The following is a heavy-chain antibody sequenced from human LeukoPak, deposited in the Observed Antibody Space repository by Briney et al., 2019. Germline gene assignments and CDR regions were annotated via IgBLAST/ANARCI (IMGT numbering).Heavy chain of an antibody. CDR1: GFTFSNDA. Sequence: PGGALRLSCAASGFTFSNDAMSCVRQAPGKGLEWVSAISGSGGSTYYTDSVKGRFTISRDNSKNTRYLQMNSLRAENTAVYYCAKRATPSPHFDYWGQGTLVTVSS. CDR2: ISGSGGST. J-gene: IGHJ4*02. D-gene: IGHD2-15*01. V-gene: IGHV3-23*01. CDR3: AKRATPSPHFDY.